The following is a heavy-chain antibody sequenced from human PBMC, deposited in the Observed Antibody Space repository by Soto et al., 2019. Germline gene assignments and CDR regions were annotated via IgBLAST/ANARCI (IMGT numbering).Heavy chain of an antibody. CDR2: ISYDGNTQ. J-gene: IGHJ4*02. CDR1: GFIFSGYA. V-gene: IGHV3-30-3*01. Sequence: QVQLVESGGGVVQPGGSLRLSCAASGFIFSGYAMHWVRQAPGKGLEWVAVISYDGNTQYYADSVKGRFTVSRGNSNNILYVEMNNLRDEDTAMYYCAKETNAYEINFWGQGTLVTVSP. CDR3: AKETNAYEINF. D-gene: IGHD3-9*01.